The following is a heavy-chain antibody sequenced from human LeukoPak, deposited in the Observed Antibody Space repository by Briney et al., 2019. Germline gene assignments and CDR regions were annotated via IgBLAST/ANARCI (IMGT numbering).Heavy chain of an antibody. CDR3: AREAYSLARDAFDI. J-gene: IGHJ3*02. CDR2: ISSSSSYI. D-gene: IGHD1-26*01. CDR1: GFTFSSYS. V-gene: IGHV3-21*01. Sequence: GGSLRLSCAVSGFTFSSYSMNWVRQAPGKGLEWVSSISSSSSYIYYADSVKGRFTISRDNAKNSLYLQMNSLRAEDTAVYYCAREAYSLARDAFDIWGQGTMVTVSS.